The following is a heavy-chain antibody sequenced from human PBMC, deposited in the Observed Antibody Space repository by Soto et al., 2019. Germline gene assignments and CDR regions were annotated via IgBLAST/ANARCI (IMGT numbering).Heavy chain of an antibody. CDR2: INQSGGT. J-gene: IGHJ4*02. V-gene: IGHV4-34*02. D-gene: IGHD3-16*01. CDR3: AIGQGGTNY. CDR1: GESFNPYF. Sequence: QVHVQQWGAGLLKPSETLSLTCAVSGESFNPYFWSWIRQPPGKGREWIAEINQSGGTYYTPSLKSRVAISLDTSKNQFSLTLNSVTAAETAVYYCAIGQGGTNYWGQGTLVTVSS.